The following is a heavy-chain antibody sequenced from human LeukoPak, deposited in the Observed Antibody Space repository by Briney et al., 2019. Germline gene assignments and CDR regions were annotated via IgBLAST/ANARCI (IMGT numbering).Heavy chain of an antibody. CDR2: IIPIFGTA. CDR3: ATPEYSSSSGFSYYYYMDV. J-gene: IGHJ6*03. CDR1: GGTFSSYA. D-gene: IGHD6-6*01. V-gene: IGHV1-69*05. Sequence: ASVKVSCKASGGTFSSYAISWVRQAPGQGLEWMGGIIPIFGTANYAQKFQGRVTITTDESTSTAYMELSSLRSEDTAVYYCATPEYSSSSGFSYYYYMDVRGKGTTVTVSS.